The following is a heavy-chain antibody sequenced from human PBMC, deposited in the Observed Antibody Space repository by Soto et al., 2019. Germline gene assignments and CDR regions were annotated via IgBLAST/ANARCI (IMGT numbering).Heavy chain of an antibody. J-gene: IGHJ6*02. V-gene: IGHV3-23*01. CDR1: GLTFSSYS. Sequence: VGSVRRSCSASGLTFSSYSMSWVRQAPGKGLEWVSSISGSGGTTYYADSVKGHFTISRDNSKSTLYLQMNSLRAEDTAVYYCAKEWSSGMDVWGQGTTVTVSS. CDR3: AKEWSSGMDV. CDR2: ISGSGGTT. D-gene: IGHD2-15*01.